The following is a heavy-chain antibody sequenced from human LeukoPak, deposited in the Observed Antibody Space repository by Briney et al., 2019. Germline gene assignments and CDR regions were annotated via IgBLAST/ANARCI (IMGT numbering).Heavy chain of an antibody. J-gene: IGHJ6*02. Sequence: PGGSLRLSCAASGFTFSSYWMSWVHQAPGKGLEWVANIKQDGSEKYYVDSVKGRFTISRDNAKNSLYLQMNSLRAEDTAVYYCARESRGASTVTTSYGMDVWGRGTTVTVSS. CDR3: ARESRGASTVTTSYGMDV. CDR1: GFTFSSYW. D-gene: IGHD4-17*01. CDR2: IKQDGSEK. V-gene: IGHV3-7*01.